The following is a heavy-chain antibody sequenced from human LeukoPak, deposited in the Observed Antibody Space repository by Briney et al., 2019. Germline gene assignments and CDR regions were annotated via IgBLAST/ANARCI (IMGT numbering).Heavy chain of an antibody. J-gene: IGHJ3*01. CDR1: GFTFSSYA. D-gene: IGHD1-26*01. Sequence: GGSLRLSCAASGFTFSSYAMHWVRQAPGKGLEWVAVISYDGSNKYYADSVKGRFTISRDNSKNTLYLQMNSLRAEDTAVYYCAKGWDPDDAFDVWGQGTMVTVSS. CDR3: AKGWDPDDAFDV. V-gene: IGHV3-30-3*02. CDR2: ISYDGSNK.